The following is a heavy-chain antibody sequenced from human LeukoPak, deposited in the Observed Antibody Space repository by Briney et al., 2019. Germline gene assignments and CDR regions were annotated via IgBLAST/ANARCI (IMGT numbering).Heavy chain of an antibody. CDR3: AKDRPHSGFLERLIDY. J-gene: IGHJ4*02. CDR2: IRYDGSNK. V-gene: IGHV3-30*02. CDR1: GFTFSSYG. D-gene: IGHD3-3*01. Sequence: PGGSLRLSCAASGFTFSSYGMHWVRQAPGKGLEWVAFIRYDGSNKYYADSVKGRFTISRDNSKNTLYLQMNSLRAEDTAVYYCAKDRPHSGFLERLIDYWGQGTLVTVSS.